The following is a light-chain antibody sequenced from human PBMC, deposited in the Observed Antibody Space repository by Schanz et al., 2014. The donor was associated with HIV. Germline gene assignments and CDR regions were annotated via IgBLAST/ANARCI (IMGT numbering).Light chain of an antibody. J-gene: IGLJ3*02. Sequence: QSVLTQPPSASGSRGQSVTISCTGTSSDVGHYAYVSWYQQHPGKAPKLMIYEVSKRPSGVPDRFSGSKSGNTASLTVSGLQAEDEADYYCCSYAGRGFGGGTKLTVL. CDR1: SSDVGHYAY. CDR2: EVS. CDR3: CSYAGRG. V-gene: IGLV2-8*01.